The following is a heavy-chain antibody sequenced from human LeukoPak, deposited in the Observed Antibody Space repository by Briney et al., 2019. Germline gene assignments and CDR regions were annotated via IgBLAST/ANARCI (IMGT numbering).Heavy chain of an antibody. CDR1: GGSISSFH. J-gene: IGHJ4*02. CDR2: IYYSGST. D-gene: IGHD6-19*01. Sequence: PSETLSLTCTVSGGSISSFHWSWIRQPPGKGLEWIGYIYYSGSTNYNPSLKSRVTMSADTSKNQFSLNLSSVTAADTAVYYCARRGTSGWNFDYWGQGTLVTASS. V-gene: IGHV4-59*08. CDR3: ARRGTSGWNFDY.